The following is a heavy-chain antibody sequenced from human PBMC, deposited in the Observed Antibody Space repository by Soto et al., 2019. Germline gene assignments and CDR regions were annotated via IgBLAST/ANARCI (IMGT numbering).Heavy chain of an antibody. D-gene: IGHD7-27*01. CDR2: ISYSGSA. Sequence: SETLSLTCTVSGGSISSGNYYWSWIRQPPGKGLEWIGFISYSGSAYYNPSLKSRVTISVDTSKNQFSLKLSSVTAADTAVYYCARRWGRTFDYWGQGTLVTV. V-gene: IGHV4-30-4*01. CDR1: GGSISSGNYY. CDR3: ARRWGRTFDY. J-gene: IGHJ4*02.